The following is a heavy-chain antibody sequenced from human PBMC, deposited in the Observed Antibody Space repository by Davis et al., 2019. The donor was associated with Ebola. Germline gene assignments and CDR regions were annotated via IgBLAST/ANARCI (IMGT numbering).Heavy chain of an antibody. V-gene: IGHV3-23*01. CDR1: GFTVSSNY. CDR2: ISGSGGST. D-gene: IGHD4-17*01. J-gene: IGHJ4*02. CDR3: AKGSPVTTWGDDY. Sequence: GESLKISCAASGFTVSSNYMSWVRQAPGKGLEWVSAISGSGGSTYYADSVKGRFTISRDNSKNTLYLQMNSLRAEDTAVYYCAKGSPVTTWGDDYWGQGTLVTVSS.